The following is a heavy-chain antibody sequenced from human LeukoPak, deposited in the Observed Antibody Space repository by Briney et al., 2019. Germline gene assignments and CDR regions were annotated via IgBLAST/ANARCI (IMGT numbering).Heavy chain of an antibody. CDR2: IYYSGST. CDR1: GGSISTYY. V-gene: IGHV4-39*01. CDR3: ARHKDYYYSYMDV. Sequence: SETLSLTCTVSGGSISTYYWGWIRQPPGKGLEWIGTIYYSGSTYYNPSLTSRVTISVDTSKNQFSLKLSSVTAADTAVYYCARHKDYYYSYMDVWGKGTTVTISS. J-gene: IGHJ6*03.